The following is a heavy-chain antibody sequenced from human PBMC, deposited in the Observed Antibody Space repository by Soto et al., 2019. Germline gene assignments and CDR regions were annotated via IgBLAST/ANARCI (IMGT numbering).Heavy chain of an antibody. V-gene: IGHV1-69*06. Sequence: QVQLVQSGAEVKKPGSSVKVSCEASGGTFSGHAISWVRQAPGQGPEWMGGLIPLFGTTQHAQNFQDRLTITADKSTSTAYMELTSLRFEDTALYYCARGPNWGYRFDTWGQGTLVTVS. CDR2: LIPLFGTT. J-gene: IGHJ5*02. CDR1: GGTFSGHA. D-gene: IGHD7-27*01. CDR3: ARGPNWGYRFDT.